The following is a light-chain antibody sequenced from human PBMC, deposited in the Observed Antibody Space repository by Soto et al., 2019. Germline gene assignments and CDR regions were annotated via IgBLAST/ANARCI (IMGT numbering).Light chain of an antibody. J-gene: IGKJ1*01. CDR3: QQYMNWPPWT. CDR1: LTVSRN. V-gene: IGKV3-15*01. CDR2: GAS. Sequence: ETVMTQSPGTLSVAPGERATLSCRASLTVSRNLAWYQQKPGQAPRLLIYGASTRATGIPGRFSGSGAGTEFTLTISSLQTEDSSIYSCQQYMNWPPWTFGQGTRVEIK.